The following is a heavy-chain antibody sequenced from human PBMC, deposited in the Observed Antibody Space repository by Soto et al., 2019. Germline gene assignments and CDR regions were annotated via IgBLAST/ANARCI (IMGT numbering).Heavy chain of an antibody. CDR3: AHRRRFCGGNGCYSIWFDP. CDR1: GFSLSTSGVG. V-gene: IGHV2-5*02. Sequence: QITLKESGPTLVKPTQTLTLTCTFSGFSLSTSGVGVGWIRQPPGKALEWLALIYWDDDKRYSPSPKSRLTITKDTSKNQVVLTMTSMDPVDTATYYCAHRRRFCGGNGCYSIWFDPWGQGTLVTVSS. D-gene: IGHD2-15*01. J-gene: IGHJ5*02. CDR2: IYWDDDK.